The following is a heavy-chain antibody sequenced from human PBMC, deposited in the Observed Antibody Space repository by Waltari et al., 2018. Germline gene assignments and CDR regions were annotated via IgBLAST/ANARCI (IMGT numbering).Heavy chain of an antibody. V-gene: IGHV3-7*01. D-gene: IGHD3-22*01. CDR3: ARDQWFAFDI. CDR1: GFTLSSYW. J-gene: IGHJ3*02. CDR2: IKKDGSEE. Sequence: ESGGGLVQPGGSLRLSCAASGFTLSSYWMSWVRQAPGKGLEWVANIKKDGSEEYYVDSVRGRFTISRDNAKNSLYLQMNSLRPEDTAVYYCARDQWFAFDIWGQGTMVTVSS.